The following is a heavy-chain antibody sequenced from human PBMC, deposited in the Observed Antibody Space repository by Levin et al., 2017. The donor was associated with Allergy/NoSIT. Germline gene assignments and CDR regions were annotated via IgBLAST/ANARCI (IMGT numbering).Heavy chain of an antibody. CDR1: GFTFSSYG. CDR2: ISYDGSNK. J-gene: IGHJ4*02. D-gene: IGHD1-20*01. CDR3: AKERAYNWNGPPLDY. Sequence: PGGSLRLSCAASGFTFSSYGMHWVRQAPGKGLEWVAVISYDGSNKYYADSVKGRFTISRDNSKNTLYLQMNSLRAEDTAVYYCAKERAYNWNGPPLDYWGQGTLVTVSS. V-gene: IGHV3-30*18.